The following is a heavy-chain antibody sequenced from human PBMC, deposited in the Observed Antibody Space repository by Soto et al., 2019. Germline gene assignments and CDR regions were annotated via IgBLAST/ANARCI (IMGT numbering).Heavy chain of an antibody. D-gene: IGHD6-19*01. CDR1: GFTISSYA. Sequence: GGSLRLSCAASGFTISSYAMSWVRQAPGKGLEWVSAISGSGGSTYYADSVKGRFTISRDNSKNTLCLQMNSLRAEDTAVYYCAKDSAVAGPHGMDVWGQGTTVTVSS. J-gene: IGHJ6*02. CDR3: AKDSAVAGPHGMDV. V-gene: IGHV3-23*01. CDR2: ISGSGGST.